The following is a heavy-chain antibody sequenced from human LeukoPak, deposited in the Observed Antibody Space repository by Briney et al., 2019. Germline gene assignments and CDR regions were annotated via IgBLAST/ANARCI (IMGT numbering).Heavy chain of an antibody. V-gene: IGHV4-4*07. CDR2: LYTSGSI. CDR1: GGSISSYY. CDR3: ATSMVRRLITYFDY. D-gene: IGHD3-10*01. Sequence: SETLSLTCSVSGGSISSYYWSWIRQPAGKGLEWIGRLYTSGSIEFNPSLKSRVTMSVDTSKNQFFLKLSSVTAADTATYYCATSMVRRLITYFDYWGQGMLVTVSS. J-gene: IGHJ4*02.